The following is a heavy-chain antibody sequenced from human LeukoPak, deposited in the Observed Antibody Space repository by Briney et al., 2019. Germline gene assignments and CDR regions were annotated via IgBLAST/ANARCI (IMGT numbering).Heavy chain of an antibody. CDR2: INNDGRST. CDR3: ARDGGGSSGYYWGLGY. D-gene: IGHD3-22*01. V-gene: IGHV3-74*03. CDR1: GFTFSTYT. J-gene: IGHJ4*02. Sequence: PEGSLRLSCAASGFTFSTYTIHWVRQVPGKGLMWVSRINNDGRSTTYADSVKGRFTISRDNAKDTLYLQMNSLTAEDTAVYYCARDGGGSSGYYWGLGYWGQGTLVTVSS.